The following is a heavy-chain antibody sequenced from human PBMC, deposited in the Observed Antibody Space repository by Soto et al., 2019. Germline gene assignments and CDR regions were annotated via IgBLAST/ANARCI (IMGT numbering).Heavy chain of an antibody. CDR1: GFTFSSYW. J-gene: IGHJ4*02. V-gene: IGHV3-74*01. Sequence: EVQLVESGGGLVQPGGSLRLSCAASGFTFSSYWMHWVRQAPGKGLVWVSRINSDGSTTSYAVSVKGRFTISRDNAKNTLYLQMNSLRAEDTAVYYCAREPFYCSGGSCYSGEGEYWGQGTLVTVSS. D-gene: IGHD2-15*01. CDR3: AREPFYCSGGSCYSGEGEY. CDR2: INSDGSTT.